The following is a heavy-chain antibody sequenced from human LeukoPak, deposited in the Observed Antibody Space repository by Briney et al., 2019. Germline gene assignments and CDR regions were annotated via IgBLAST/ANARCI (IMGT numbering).Heavy chain of an antibody. D-gene: IGHD5-12*01. CDR3: AIDARGYSGYDYDY. J-gene: IGHJ4*02. Sequence: SETLSLTCAVYGGSFSGYYWSWIRQPPGKGLEWIGEINHSGSTNYNPSLKSRVTISVDTSKNPFSLKLSSVTAADTAVYYCAIDARGYSGYDYDYWGQGTLVTVSS. CDR2: INHSGST. V-gene: IGHV4-34*01. CDR1: GGSFSGYY.